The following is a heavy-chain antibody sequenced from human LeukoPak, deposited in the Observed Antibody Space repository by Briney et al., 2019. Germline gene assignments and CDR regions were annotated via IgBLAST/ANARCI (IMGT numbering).Heavy chain of an antibody. D-gene: IGHD2-21*02. CDR2: IYSGGST. CDR3: ASVVVTAIRDY. V-gene: IGHV3-53*01. Sequence: GGSLRLSCAASGFTVSSNYMSWVRQAPGKGLEWVSVIYSGGSTYYADSVKGRFTISRDNSKSTLYLQMNSLRAEDTAIYYCASVVVTAIRDYWGQGTLVTVSS. CDR1: GFTVSSNY. J-gene: IGHJ4*02.